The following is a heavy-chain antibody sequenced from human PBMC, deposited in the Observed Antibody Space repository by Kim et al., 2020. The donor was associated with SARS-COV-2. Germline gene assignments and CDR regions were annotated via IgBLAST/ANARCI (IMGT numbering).Heavy chain of an antibody. CDR2: YN. Sequence: YNVYAVCVKSRITISRAPSKNQFSLQLNSVTPEDTAVYYCARSALGGAFDMWGQGTVFTVSS. J-gene: IGHJ3*02. CDR3: ARSALGGAFDM. V-gene: IGHV6-1*01. D-gene: IGHD3-16*01.